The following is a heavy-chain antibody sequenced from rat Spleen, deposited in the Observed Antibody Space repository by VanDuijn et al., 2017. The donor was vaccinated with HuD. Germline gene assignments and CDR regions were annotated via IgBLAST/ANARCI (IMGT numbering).Heavy chain of an antibody. CDR1: GFTFSSYD. D-gene: IGHD1-6*01. J-gene: IGHJ2*01. CDR3: AKTGFYFDY. V-gene: IGHV5-29*01. CDR2: ISYDGSTP. Sequence: EVQLVESGGGLVQPGRSMKLSCAASGFTFSSYDMVWVRQAPAQGLKWVATISYDGSTPYYRDSVKGRFTISRDNAKSTLYLQMDSLRSEDTATYYCAKTGFYFDYWGQGVMVTVSS.